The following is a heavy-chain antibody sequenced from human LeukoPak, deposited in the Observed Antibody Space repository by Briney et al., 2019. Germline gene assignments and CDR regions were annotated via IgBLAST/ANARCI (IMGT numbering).Heavy chain of an antibody. Sequence: SETLSLTCTVSGGSISSGNSFWNWIRQPAGKGLEWIGRVYSSGSTNYNPSLKSRVTISVDKSKNQFSLKLSSVTAADTAVYYCAGYSSSWYQSALDYWGQGTLVTVSS. V-gene: IGHV4-61*02. J-gene: IGHJ4*02. CDR3: AGYSSSWYQSALDY. CDR2: VYSSGST. CDR1: GGSISSGNSF. D-gene: IGHD6-13*01.